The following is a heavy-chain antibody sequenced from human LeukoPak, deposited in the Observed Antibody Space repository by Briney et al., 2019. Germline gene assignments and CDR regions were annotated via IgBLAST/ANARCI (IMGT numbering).Heavy chain of an antibody. Sequence: GGSLRLSCEASGFTVSSNYMSWVRQAPGKRLEWVSVIYSGGTTYYADSVKGRFTISRDNSKNTLYLQMNSLRAEDTAVYYCAGWPSSSWYKVAAFGIWGQGTMVTVSS. J-gene: IGHJ3*02. CDR2: IYSGGTT. V-gene: IGHV3-53*01. CDR1: GFTVSSNY. D-gene: IGHD6-13*01. CDR3: AGWPSSSWYKVAAFGI.